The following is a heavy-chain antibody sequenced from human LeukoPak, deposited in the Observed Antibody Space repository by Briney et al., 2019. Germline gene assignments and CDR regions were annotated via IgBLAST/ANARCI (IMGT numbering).Heavy chain of an antibody. D-gene: IGHD3-10*01. Sequence: GGSLRLSCAASGFTFSSYSMNWVRQAPGKGLEWVSYISRSSSYIYYADSMKGRFTISRDNAKNSLDLQMHSLRAEDTAVYYCARGSTVVRGVSPAGDYWGQGTLVTVSS. V-gene: IGHV3-21*05. CDR1: GFTFSSYS. J-gene: IGHJ4*02. CDR2: ISRSSSYI. CDR3: ARGSTVVRGVSPAGDY.